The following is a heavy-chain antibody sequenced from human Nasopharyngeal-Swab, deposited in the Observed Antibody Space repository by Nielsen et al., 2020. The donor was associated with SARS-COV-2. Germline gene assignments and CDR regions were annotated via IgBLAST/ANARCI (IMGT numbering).Heavy chain of an antibody. CDR2: ISYEGRIK. Sequence: GESLKISCTATGFTFSSHGMHWVRQAPGKGLEWVATISYEGRIKYYGDSVEGRFTISRDNSKNTLYLEMNRLRPEDTAIYSCAKDQWPRYDILTGWNGMDVWGQGTQVTVSS. V-gene: IGHV3-30*18. CDR3: AKDQWPRYDILTGWNGMDV. J-gene: IGHJ4*02. D-gene: IGHD3-9*01. CDR1: GFTFSSHG.